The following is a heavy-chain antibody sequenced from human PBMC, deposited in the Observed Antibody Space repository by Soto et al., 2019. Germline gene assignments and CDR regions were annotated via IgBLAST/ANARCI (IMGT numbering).Heavy chain of an antibody. CDR1: GFTFISSA. Sequence: GGLRLSCAASGFTFISSAMSWVRQAPCKGVEWVSAISGSGGSTYYAYSVKGRFTISRDNSKNTLYLQMNSLRAEDTAVYYCAKKYLDLWNGEISYYFDFWSQGALGTVSS. CDR2: ISGSGGST. J-gene: IGHJ4*02. V-gene: IGHV3-23*01. CDR3: AKKYLDLWNGEISYYFDF. D-gene: IGHD3-10*01.